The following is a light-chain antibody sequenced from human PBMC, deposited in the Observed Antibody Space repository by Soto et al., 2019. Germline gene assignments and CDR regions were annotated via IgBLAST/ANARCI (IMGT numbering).Light chain of an antibody. V-gene: IGKV1-39*01. CDR2: GAS. CDR3: QQTYSDIS. Sequence: DVRMTQSPSSLSASVGDTITITCRASRTITTYLNWFQQKPGEPPRLLIYGASTLHDGIPSRFSGSGSGADFTLTISGLQPEYFASYHCQQTYSDISFGGGTKV. J-gene: IGKJ4*01. CDR1: RTITTY.